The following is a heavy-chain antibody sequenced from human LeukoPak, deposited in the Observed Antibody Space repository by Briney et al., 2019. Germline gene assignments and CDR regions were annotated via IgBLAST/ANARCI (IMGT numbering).Heavy chain of an antibody. CDR3: ARSRLTDVARGTYYLDY. Sequence: ASVKVSCKASQYTFTDYAVHWVRQAPGQRLEWMGWIDAGNGKTKYSQSFQGRVTIIRDTSATTAYMELSSLTSEDTAIYYCARSRLTDVARGTYYLDYWGQGTLVSVPS. V-gene: IGHV1-3*01. CDR2: IDAGNGKT. CDR1: QYTFTDYA. J-gene: IGHJ4*02. D-gene: IGHD3-10*01.